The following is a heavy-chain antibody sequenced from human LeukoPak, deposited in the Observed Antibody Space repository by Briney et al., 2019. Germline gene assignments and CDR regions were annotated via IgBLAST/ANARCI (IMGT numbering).Heavy chain of an antibody. CDR1: EYTFTGYY. V-gene: IGHV1-2*02. J-gene: IGHJ6*03. CDR2: INPNSGGT. Sequence: GASVKVSCKASEYTFTGYYMHCVRQAPGQGLEWMGWINPNSGGTNYAQKFQGRVTMTRDTSISTAYMELSRLRSDDTAVYYCARGPYDFWSGYYTGSYMDVWGKGTTVTVSS. CDR3: ARGPYDFWSGYYTGSYMDV. D-gene: IGHD3-3*01.